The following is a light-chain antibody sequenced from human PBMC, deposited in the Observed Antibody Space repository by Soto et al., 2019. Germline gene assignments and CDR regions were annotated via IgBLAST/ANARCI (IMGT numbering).Light chain of an antibody. V-gene: IGLV1-40*01. CDR3: QSYASSLSSSV. Sequence: QSALTQPPSVSGAPGQKVTISCTGSSSNIGAGYDVHWYQQVPGTAPKLLIYANSNRPSGVPDRFSGSKSGTSASLAITGLQAEDEADYYCQSYASSLSSSVFGGGTKLTVL. J-gene: IGLJ2*01. CDR2: ANS. CDR1: SSNIGAGYD.